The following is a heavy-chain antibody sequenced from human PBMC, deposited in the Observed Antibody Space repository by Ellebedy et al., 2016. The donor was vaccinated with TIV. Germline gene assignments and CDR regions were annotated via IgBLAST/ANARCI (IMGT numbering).Heavy chain of an antibody. V-gene: IGHV4-39*07. J-gene: IGHJ4*02. CDR1: GGSISSTSYY. D-gene: IGHD1-26*01. Sequence: SETLSLTCTVSGGSISSTSYYWGWIRQPPGRGLEWIASIYYSGSTNYNPSLKSRVTISVDTSKNQFSLKLSSVTAADTAVYYCARGIVTPFFDSWGQGTLVTVSS. CDR3: ARGIVTPFFDS. CDR2: IYYSGST.